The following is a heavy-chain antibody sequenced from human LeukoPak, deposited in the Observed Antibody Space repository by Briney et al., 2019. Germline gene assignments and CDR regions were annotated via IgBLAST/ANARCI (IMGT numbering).Heavy chain of an antibody. D-gene: IGHD6-13*01. CDR3: ARDSQLLSSSWIFDY. CDR2: ISAYNGNT. Sequence: ASVKVSCKASGYTFTSYGISWVRQAPGQGLEWMGWISAYNGNTNYAQRLQGRVTMTTDTSTSTAYMELRSLRSDDTAVYYCARDSQLLSSSWIFDYWGQGTLVTVSS. J-gene: IGHJ4*02. V-gene: IGHV1-18*01. CDR1: GYTFTSYG.